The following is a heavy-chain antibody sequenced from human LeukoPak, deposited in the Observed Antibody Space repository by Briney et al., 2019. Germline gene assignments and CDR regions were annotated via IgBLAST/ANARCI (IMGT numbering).Heavy chain of an antibody. D-gene: IGHD2-21*01. CDR3: AKDHCGGFPGCYYFEF. J-gene: IGHJ2*01. CDR2: IWYDGSNK. V-gene: IGHV3-33*03. Sequence: QSGGSLRLSCAASDFTFRFYGMHWVRQAPGKGLEWVATIWYDGSNKYYADSVKGRFVISRDNSNDTVFLEMKSVRVDDTAMYHCAKDHCGGFPGCYYFEFWGRGTQVTVSS. CDR1: DFTFRFYG.